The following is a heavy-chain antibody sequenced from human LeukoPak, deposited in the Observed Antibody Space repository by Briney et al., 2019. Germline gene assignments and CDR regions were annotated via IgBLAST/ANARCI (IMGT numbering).Heavy chain of an antibody. Sequence: GGSLRLSCAASGSTFSSYWMHWVRQAPGKGLVWVSRINNDGSSTNYADSVKGRFTISRDNSKNTLYLQMNSLRAEDTAVYYCAKLWFGGLLDAFDYWGQGTLVTVSS. CDR1: GSTFSSYW. CDR2: INNDGSST. D-gene: IGHD3-10*01. CDR3: AKLWFGGLLDAFDY. V-gene: IGHV3-74*01. J-gene: IGHJ4*02.